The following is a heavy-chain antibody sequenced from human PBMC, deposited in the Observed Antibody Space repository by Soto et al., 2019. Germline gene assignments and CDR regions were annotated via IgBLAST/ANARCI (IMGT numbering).Heavy chain of an antibody. Sequence: GESLKISCTGSGYAFTSYWIAWVRQMPGKGLEWMGIIYPGDSDTRYSPSFQGQVTISADKSITTAYLQWSSLKASDTAMYYCARGYCTTTICDPWFDPWGQGTLVTVSS. D-gene: IGHD2-2*01. V-gene: IGHV5-51*01. CDR3: ARGYCTTTICDPWFDP. J-gene: IGHJ5*02. CDR1: GYAFTSYW. CDR2: IYPGDSDT.